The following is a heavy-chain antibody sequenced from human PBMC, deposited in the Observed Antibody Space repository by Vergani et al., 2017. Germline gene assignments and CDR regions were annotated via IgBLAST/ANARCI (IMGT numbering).Heavy chain of an antibody. D-gene: IGHD4-11*01. Sequence: QVQLQQWGGGLLKPSETLSLTCVVNGGSFTSYHWTWIRQSPGEGLEWVGDIDHTGRPDYNPSLKSRLTMSVDKSRNQFSRTLISVTATDTAIYFCARVNTETNGHLYYYYYMDVWGQGTAVTVS. J-gene: IGHJ6*03. CDR2: IDHTGRP. CDR3: ARVNTETNGHLYYYYYMDV. CDR1: GGSFTSYH. V-gene: IGHV4-34*01.